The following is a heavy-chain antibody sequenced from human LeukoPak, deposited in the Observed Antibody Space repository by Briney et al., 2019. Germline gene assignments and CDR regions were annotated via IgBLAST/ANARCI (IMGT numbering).Heavy chain of an antibody. CDR2: IYSGGST. CDR3: AREHVTGYGYYYGMDV. J-gene: IGHJ6*04. Sequence: GGSLRLSCAASGFTFSSYEMNWVRQAPGKGLEWVSVIYSGGSTYYADSVKGRFTISRDNSKNTLYLQMNSLRAEDTAVYYCAREHVTGYGYYYGMDVWGKGTTVTVSS. D-gene: IGHD3-9*01. V-gene: IGHV3-53*01. CDR1: GFTFSSYE.